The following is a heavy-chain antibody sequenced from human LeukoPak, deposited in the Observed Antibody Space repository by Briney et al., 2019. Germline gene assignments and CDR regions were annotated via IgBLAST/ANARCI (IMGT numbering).Heavy chain of an antibody. D-gene: IGHD5-18*01. V-gene: IGHV3-21*01. Sequence: GGSLRLSCAASLFTFSSYSMNGVRPAPRRRLDWVSSISRSRSYIYYADAETRRLKISRENPNITLYMQMKSRRAEDTAVYDCARDGGTAMVPWFDPWGQGTLVTVSS. CDR3: ARDGGTAMVPWFDP. CDR2: ISRSRSYI. J-gene: IGHJ5*02. CDR1: LFTFSSYS.